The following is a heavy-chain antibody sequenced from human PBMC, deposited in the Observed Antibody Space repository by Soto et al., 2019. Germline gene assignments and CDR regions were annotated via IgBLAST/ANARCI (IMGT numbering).Heavy chain of an antibody. CDR2: IYYSGST. D-gene: IGHD6-13*01. CDR1: GGSISSSSYY. Sequence: SETLSLTCTVSGGSISSSSYYWGWIRQPPGKGLEWIGSIYYSGSTYYNPSLKSRVTISVDTSKNQFSLKLSSVTAADTAVYYCARPGYVGPAAAFDYWGQGTLVIVSS. CDR3: ARPGYVGPAAAFDY. V-gene: IGHV4-39*01. J-gene: IGHJ4*02.